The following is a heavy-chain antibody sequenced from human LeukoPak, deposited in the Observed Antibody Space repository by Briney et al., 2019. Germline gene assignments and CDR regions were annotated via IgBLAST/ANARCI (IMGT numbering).Heavy chain of an antibody. CDR2: ISSSSSYI. V-gene: IGHV3-21*04. CDR1: GFTFSSYS. D-gene: IGHD6-13*01. Sequence: GGSLRLSCAASGFTFSSYSMNWVRQAPGKGLEWVSSISSSSSYIYYADSVKGRFTISRDNAKNSLYLQMNSLRAEDTAMYYCARGSSSWYVGPPLDCWGQGTLVTVSS. J-gene: IGHJ4*02. CDR3: ARGSSSWYVGPPLDC.